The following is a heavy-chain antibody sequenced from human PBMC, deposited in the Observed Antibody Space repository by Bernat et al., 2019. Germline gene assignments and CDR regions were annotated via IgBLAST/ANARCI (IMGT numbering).Heavy chain of an antibody. CDR1: GGSISSYY. Sequence: QVQLQESGPGLVKPSETLSLTCTVSGGSISSYYWSWIRQPPGKGLEWIGYIYYSGSTNYNPSLKSRVTISVDTSKNQFSLKLSSVTAADTAVYYCARSRGVVHYYYYGMDVWDQGTTVTVSS. CDR3: ARSRGVVHYYYYGMDV. D-gene: IGHD6-6*01. V-gene: IGHV4-59*01. CDR2: IYYSGST. J-gene: IGHJ6*02.